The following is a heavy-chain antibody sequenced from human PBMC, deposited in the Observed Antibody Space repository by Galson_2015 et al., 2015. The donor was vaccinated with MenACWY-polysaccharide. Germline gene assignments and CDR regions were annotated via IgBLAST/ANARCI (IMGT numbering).Heavy chain of an antibody. CDR2: IFYNGRT. V-gene: IGHV4-59*01. CDR3: GVRGGGAADFDY. J-gene: IGHJ4*02. D-gene: IGHD3-16*01. Sequence: ETLSLTCTVSGAFISNYYCCCIQQPPGRGVGWIGFIFYNGRTYYTLSLKSRITIFADTSKNQFSLKLSSVSAADTAVYYCGVRGGGAADFDYWGQGTMVTVSS. CDR1: GAFISNYY.